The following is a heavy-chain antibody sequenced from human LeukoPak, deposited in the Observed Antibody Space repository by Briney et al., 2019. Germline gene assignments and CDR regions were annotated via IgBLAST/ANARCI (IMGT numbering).Heavy chain of an antibody. V-gene: IGHV3-48*02. CDR1: RFTFSSYS. D-gene: IGHD4-17*01. CDR2: ISRGGSTI. Sequence: GESLRLSCAASRFTFSSYSLNWVRQAPGKGLEWVSYISRGGSTIYYAGSVKGRFTISRDNARNSLYLQMDSLRDEDTAVYYCARDGYGDYLFDYWGQGTLVTVSS. J-gene: IGHJ4*02. CDR3: ARDGYGDYLFDY.